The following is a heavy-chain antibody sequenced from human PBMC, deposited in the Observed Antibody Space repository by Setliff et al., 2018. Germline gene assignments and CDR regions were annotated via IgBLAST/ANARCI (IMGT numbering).Heavy chain of an antibody. Sequence: SVKVSCKASGATFSSYGIRWVRQAPGQGLEWMGGTIPMFGTTEYAQKFQGRLTIITDESKNTAFMQLSSLRSDDTAVYYCVREGVDRRSSTDYRYYMDVWGKGTTVTVSS. J-gene: IGHJ6*03. D-gene: IGHD6-6*01. V-gene: IGHV1-69*05. CDR3: VREGVDRRSSTDYRYYMDV. CDR2: TIPMFGTT. CDR1: GATFSSYG.